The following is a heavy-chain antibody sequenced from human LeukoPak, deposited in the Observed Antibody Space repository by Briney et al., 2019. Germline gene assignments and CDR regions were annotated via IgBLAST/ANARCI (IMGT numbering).Heavy chain of an antibody. J-gene: IGHJ6*02. V-gene: IGHV3-7*01. CDR2: IKQDGSEK. Sequence: GGSLRLSCTASEFTFSSYWMSWVRQAPGKGLEWVANIKQDGSEKDYVDSVKGRFTISRDNAKNSLYLQMNNLRAEDTAVYYCARYRGGDCYGMDVWGQGTTVTVSS. CDR3: ARYRGGDCYGMDV. D-gene: IGHD2-21*01. CDR1: EFTFSSYW.